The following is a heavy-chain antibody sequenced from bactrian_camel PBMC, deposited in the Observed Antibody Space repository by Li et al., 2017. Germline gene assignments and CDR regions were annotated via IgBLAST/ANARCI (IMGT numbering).Heavy chain of an antibody. CDR1: GFLYRSHV. Sequence: HVQLVESGGGLVQPGGSLRLSCAASGFLYRSHVMTWVRQAPGKGLEWVSRINTGGSATYYANSVKGRFTISRDNAKNTLYLQMDSLKTEDTAVYYCARGPENLWEFGYWGQGTQVTVS. V-gene: IGHV3S1*01. CDR3: ARGPENLWEFGY. CDR2: INTGGSAT. J-gene: IGHJ4*01.